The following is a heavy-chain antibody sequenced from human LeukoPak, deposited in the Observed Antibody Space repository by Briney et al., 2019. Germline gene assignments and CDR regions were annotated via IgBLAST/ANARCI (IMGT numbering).Heavy chain of an antibody. CDR2: ISDRGTTI. V-gene: IGHV3-48*03. CDR1: GFTLSSYE. D-gene: IGHD6-19*01. CDR3: VRESYGSGWYYYFDY. Sequence: TGGSLRLSCAASGFTLSSYEMNWVRQAPGKGLEWVSHISDRGTTIYYADSVKGRFTISRDNAKNSLYLQMNSLRAEDTAVYYCVRESYGSGWYYYFDYWGQGTLVTVSS. J-gene: IGHJ4*02.